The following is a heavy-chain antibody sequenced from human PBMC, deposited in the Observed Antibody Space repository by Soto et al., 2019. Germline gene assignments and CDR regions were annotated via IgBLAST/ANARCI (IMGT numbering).Heavy chain of an antibody. CDR3: ARDPGYCSGGSCYGDGDNWFDP. Sequence: QVQLQQWGAGLLKPSETLSLTCAVYGGSFSGYYWSWIRQPPGKGLEWIGEINHSGSTNYNPSLKRRVTISVDTSKNQFSLKLSSVTAADTAVYYCARDPGYCSGGSCYGDGDNWFDPWGQGTLVTVSS. CDR2: INHSGST. D-gene: IGHD2-15*01. J-gene: IGHJ5*02. V-gene: IGHV4-34*01. CDR1: GGSFSGYY.